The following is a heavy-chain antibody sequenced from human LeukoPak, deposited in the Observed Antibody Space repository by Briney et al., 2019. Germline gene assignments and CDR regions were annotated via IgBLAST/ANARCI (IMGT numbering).Heavy chain of an antibody. CDR2: IYYSGST. CDR1: GGSISSYY. V-gene: IGHV4-59*01. Sequence: SETLSLTCTVSGGSISSYYWSLIRQPPGTGLEWLGYIYYSGSTNYNPSLTSRVTISVDSSKNQFSLKLSSVTAAATAVYYCARTGPSPFFQPLLWWFDPWGQGTLVTVSS. J-gene: IGHJ5*02. CDR3: ARTGPSPFFQPLLWWFDP. D-gene: IGHD2-21*02.